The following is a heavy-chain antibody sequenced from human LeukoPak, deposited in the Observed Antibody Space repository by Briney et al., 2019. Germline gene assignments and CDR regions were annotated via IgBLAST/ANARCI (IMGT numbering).Heavy chain of an antibody. D-gene: IGHD3-22*01. Sequence: KSSETLSLTCAVYGGSFSGYYWSWIRQPPGKGLEWIGEINHSGSTNYNPSLKSRVTISVDTSKNRFSLKLSSVTAADTAVYYCARDYYDSSGYRTDAFDIWGQGTMVTVSS. CDR2: INHSGST. J-gene: IGHJ3*02. CDR1: GGSFSGYY. V-gene: IGHV4-34*01. CDR3: ARDYYDSSGYRTDAFDI.